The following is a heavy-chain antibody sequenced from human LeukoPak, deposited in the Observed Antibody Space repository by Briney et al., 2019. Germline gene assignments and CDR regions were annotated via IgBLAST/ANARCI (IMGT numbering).Heavy chain of an antibody. D-gene: IGHD3-22*01. V-gene: IGHV4-39*01. Sequence: SETLSLTCSVSGGSNSSSSDYWGWVRQPPGKGLEWIGSIYHSETTYYNPSLKSRVIISVDTSKNQFSLKLNSVTAADTAVYYCGRPNPDSSGYYGSFDPWGQGILVTVSS. CDR3: GRPNPDSSGYYGSFDP. J-gene: IGHJ5*02. CDR1: GGSNSSSSDY. CDR2: IYHSETT.